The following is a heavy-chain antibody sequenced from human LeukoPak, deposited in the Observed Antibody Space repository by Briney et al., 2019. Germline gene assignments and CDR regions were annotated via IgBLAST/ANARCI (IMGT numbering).Heavy chain of an antibody. Sequence: SETLSLTCTVSGGTISSGSYYWSWIRQPAGKGLEWIGRIYTSGSTNCNPSLKSRVTISVDTSKNQFSLKLSSVTAADTAVYYCARGVYDFWSGYPTWAGDYYYYYMDVWGKGTTVTVSS. CDR1: GGTISSGSYY. V-gene: IGHV4-61*02. CDR3: ARGVYDFWSGYPTWAGDYYYYYMDV. J-gene: IGHJ6*03. CDR2: IYTSGST. D-gene: IGHD3-3*01.